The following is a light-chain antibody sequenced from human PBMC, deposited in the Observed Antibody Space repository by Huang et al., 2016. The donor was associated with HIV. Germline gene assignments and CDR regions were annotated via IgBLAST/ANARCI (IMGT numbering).Light chain of an antibody. CDR2: GAS. J-gene: IGKJ3*01. Sequence: EIVMTQSPATLSVSPGERATLSCRASQSVSSNLAWYQQKPGQAPRLLIYGASTRATGIPARFSGSGCGTEFTLTISSLQSEDFAVYYCQQYNNWPRTFGPGTKVDIK. V-gene: IGKV3-15*01. CDR3: QQYNNWPRT. CDR1: QSVSSN.